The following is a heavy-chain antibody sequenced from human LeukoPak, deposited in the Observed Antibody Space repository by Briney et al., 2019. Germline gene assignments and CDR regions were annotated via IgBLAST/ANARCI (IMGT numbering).Heavy chain of an antibody. CDR2: IIPIFGTA. V-gene: IGHV1-69*06. D-gene: IGHD6-13*01. CDR3: ARGVSSSWSEYFQH. Sequence: APVKVSCKASGGTFSSYAISWVRQAPGQGLEWMGGIIPIFGTANYAQKFQGRVTITADKSTSTAYMELSSLRSEDTAVYYCARGVSSSWSEYFQHWGQGTLVTASS. J-gene: IGHJ1*01. CDR1: GGTFSSYA.